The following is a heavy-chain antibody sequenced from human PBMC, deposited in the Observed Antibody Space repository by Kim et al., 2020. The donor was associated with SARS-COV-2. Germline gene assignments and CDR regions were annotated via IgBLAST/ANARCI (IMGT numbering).Heavy chain of an antibody. V-gene: IGHV4-34*01. Sequence: SETLSLTCAVYGGSFSGYYWSWIRQPPRKGLEWIGEINHSGSTNYNPSLKSRVTISVDTSKNQFSLKLSSVTAADTAVYYCARGPIVSHGRYSSGWYKFDYWGQGTLVTVSS. D-gene: IGHD6-19*01. J-gene: IGHJ4*02. CDR2: INHSGST. CDR1: GGSFSGYY. CDR3: ARGPIVSHGRYSSGWYKFDY.